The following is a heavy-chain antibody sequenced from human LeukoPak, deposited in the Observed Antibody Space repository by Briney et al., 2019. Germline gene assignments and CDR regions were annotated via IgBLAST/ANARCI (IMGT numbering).Heavy chain of an antibody. CDR3: VREGVYYYDTTTRLDFYGMDV. CDR2: ISTYNGNT. Sequence: ASVKVSCKASGYTFTKYGITWVRQAPGQGLEWMGWISTYNGNTNYAQKLQGRVTMTTDTSTSTAYMELRSLISDDAAVYYCVREGVYYYDTTTRLDFYGMDVWGQGTTVTVSS. CDR1: GYTFTKYG. V-gene: IGHV1-18*01. J-gene: IGHJ6*02. D-gene: IGHD3-22*01.